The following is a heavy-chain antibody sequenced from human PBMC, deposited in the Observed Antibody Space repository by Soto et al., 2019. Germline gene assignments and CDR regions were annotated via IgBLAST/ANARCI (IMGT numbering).Heavy chain of an antibody. CDR3: AKLGGYCTNGVCTHYYGMDV. Sequence: MRLSCAASGFTFSSYAMSWVRQAPGKGLEWVAAISGSRGSTYSAASVKGRFTISRDNYKNTLYLKMNSLRAEDTAAYDCAKLGGYCTNGVCTHYYGMDVWGQGTTVTVSS. J-gene: IGHJ6*02. D-gene: IGHD2-8*01. V-gene: IGHV3-23*01. CDR1: GFTFSSYA. CDR2: ISGSRGST.